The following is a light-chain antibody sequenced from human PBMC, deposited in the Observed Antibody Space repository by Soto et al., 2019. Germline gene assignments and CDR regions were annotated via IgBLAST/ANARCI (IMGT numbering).Light chain of an antibody. CDR2: GAT. Sequence: DIVLTQSPGTLSLSPGERATLSCRASQSVSSSYLAWYRQKPGQAPKLLIYGATSRATGTPDRFSGSGSATDFTLTISRLEPEDFAVYYCQQYGSPPLTFGGGTKVDIK. CDR1: QSVSSSY. CDR3: QQYGSPPLT. J-gene: IGKJ4*01. V-gene: IGKV3-20*01.